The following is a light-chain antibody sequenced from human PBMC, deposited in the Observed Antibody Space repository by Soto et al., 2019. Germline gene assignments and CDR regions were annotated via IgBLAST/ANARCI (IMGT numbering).Light chain of an antibody. CDR2: EVN. Sequence: QSVLTQPASVSGPPGQSITISCTGTSSDTAGYNYVSWYQQYPGKAPKLMIYEVNKRPSGVPDRFSGSKSGNTASLTVSGLQAEDEADYYCSSYAGSNKWVFGTGTKVTVL. CDR3: SSYAGSNKWV. V-gene: IGLV2-8*01. CDR1: SSDTAGYNY. J-gene: IGLJ1*01.